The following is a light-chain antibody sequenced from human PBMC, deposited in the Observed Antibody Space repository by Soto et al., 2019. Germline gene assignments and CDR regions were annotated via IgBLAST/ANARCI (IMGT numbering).Light chain of an antibody. J-gene: IGKJ1*01. CDR2: WAS. CDR1: QSVLYSSNNKNY. V-gene: IGKV4-1*01. Sequence: DIVMTQSTDSLAVSLGERATINCKSSQSVLYSSNNKNYLAWYQQKPGQPPKLLIYWASTRESGVPDRFSGSGSGTEFTLTISSLQPDDFATYYCQHYNSYSEAFGQGTKVDIK. CDR3: QHYNSYSEA.